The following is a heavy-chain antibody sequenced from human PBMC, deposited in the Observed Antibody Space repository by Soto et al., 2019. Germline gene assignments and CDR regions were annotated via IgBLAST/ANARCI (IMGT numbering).Heavy chain of an antibody. CDR1: GFTLQEYA. CDR2: LIGGHYGT. CDR3: AKGKSTGDIDWFDP. D-gene: IGHD3-10*01. V-gene: IGHV3-23*01. J-gene: IGHJ5*02. Sequence: GGSRRRSWTASGFTLQEYAMAWGRQAPGKGLEWVSTLIGGHYGTAYSYSVKGRFTVSRDNSKNCLYLQMNSLGVEDTAMYFCAKGKSTGDIDWFDPWGQGSLVTVSS.